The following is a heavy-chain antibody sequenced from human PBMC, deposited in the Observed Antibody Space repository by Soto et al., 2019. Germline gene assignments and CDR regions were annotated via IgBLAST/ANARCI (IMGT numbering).Heavy chain of an antibody. Sequence: GGSLRLSCAASGFTFSSYAMHWVRQAPGKGLEWVAVISYDGSNKYYADSVKGRFTISRDNSKNTLYLQMNSLRAEDTAVYYCASTMVRGEIYGMDVWGQGTTVTVSS. CDR1: GFTFSSYA. J-gene: IGHJ6*01. CDR2: ISYDGSNK. D-gene: IGHD3-10*01. V-gene: IGHV3-30-3*01. CDR3: ASTMVRGEIYGMDV.